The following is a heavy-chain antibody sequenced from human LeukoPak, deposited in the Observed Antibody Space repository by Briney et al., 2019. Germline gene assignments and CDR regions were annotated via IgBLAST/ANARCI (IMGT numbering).Heavy chain of an antibody. J-gene: IGHJ4*02. CDR1: GYTFTSYY. CDR3: AADDLSLGY. CDR2: INPNSGGT. Sequence: GASVKVSCKASGYTFTSYYMHWVRQAPGQGLEWMGWINPNSGGTNYAQKFQGRVTITRDMSTSTAYMELSSLRSEDTAVYYCAADDLSLGYWGQGTLVTVSS. V-gene: IGHV1-2*02.